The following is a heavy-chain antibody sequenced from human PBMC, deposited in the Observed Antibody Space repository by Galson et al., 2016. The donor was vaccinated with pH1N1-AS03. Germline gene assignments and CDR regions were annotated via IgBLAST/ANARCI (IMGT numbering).Heavy chain of an antibody. CDR1: GFTFSTHA. D-gene: IGHD6-13*01. CDR3: ATPPIAASGILGGY. CDR2: ISLSGSGT. V-gene: IGHV3-23*01. Sequence: SLRLSCAVSGFTFSTHAMSWVRQAPGKGLDWVSGISLSGSGTYYTDSVKGRFTISRDNSQNTLYLHVNSLRPEDTAVYYCATPPIAASGILGGYWGQGTLVTVSS. J-gene: IGHJ4*02.